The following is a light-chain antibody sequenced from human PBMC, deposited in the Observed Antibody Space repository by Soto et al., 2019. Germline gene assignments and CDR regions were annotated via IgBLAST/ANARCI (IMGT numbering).Light chain of an antibody. CDR2: KAS. Sequence: DIQMTQSPSTLSASVGDRVTITCRASQSISSWLAWYQQKPGKAPKLLIYKASTLESGVPSRFSGSGSGTEFTFTISSLQPEDSATYYCHQYDNVPQTFGQGTKVDIK. CDR1: QSISSW. J-gene: IGKJ2*01. CDR3: HQYDNVPQT. V-gene: IGKV1-5*03.